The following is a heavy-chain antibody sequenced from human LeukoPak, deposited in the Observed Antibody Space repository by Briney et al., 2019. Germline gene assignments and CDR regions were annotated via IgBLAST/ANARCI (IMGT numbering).Heavy chain of an antibody. V-gene: IGHV1-69*06. CDR3: ARGGGYTLDPPYYYYYYMDV. CDR2: IIPIFGTA. J-gene: IGHJ6*03. CDR1: GGTFSSYA. Sequence: SVKVSCKASGGTFSSYAISWVRQAPGQGLEWMGGIIPIFGTANYAQKFQGRVTITADKSTSTAYMELSSLRSEDTAVYYCARGGGYTLDPPYYYYYYMDVWGKGTTVTVSS. D-gene: IGHD6-13*01.